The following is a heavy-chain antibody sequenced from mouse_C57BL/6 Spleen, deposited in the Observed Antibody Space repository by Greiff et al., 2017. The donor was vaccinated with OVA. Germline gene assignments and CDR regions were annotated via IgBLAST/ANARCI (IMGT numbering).Heavy chain of an antibody. Sequence: EVQLQESGPGLVKPSQSLSLTCSVTGYSITSGYYWNWIRQFPGNKLEWMGYISYDGSNNYNPSLKNRISITRDTSKNQFFLKLNSVTTEDTATYYCAREAGTRRAYFDYWGQGTTLTVSS. V-gene: IGHV3-6*01. CDR1: GYSITSGYY. CDR2: ISYDGSN. CDR3: AREAGTRRAYFDY. D-gene: IGHD4-1*01. J-gene: IGHJ2*01.